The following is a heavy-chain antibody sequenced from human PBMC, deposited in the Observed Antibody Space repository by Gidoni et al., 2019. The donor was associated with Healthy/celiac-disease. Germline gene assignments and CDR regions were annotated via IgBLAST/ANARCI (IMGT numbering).Heavy chain of an antibody. V-gene: IGHV1-2*02. J-gene: IGHJ6*02. D-gene: IGHD2-2*02. CDR2: INPNSGGT. Sequence: QVQLVQSGAEVQKPGASVKVSCTASGYPFTGYYLPWVRQAPGQGPEWRGWINPNSGGTNDAQKLQGRVTMTRETSISTAYMGLSRLRSDDTAVYDCARDRVVPAAIKRGYYYYGMDVWGQGTTVTVSS. CDR1: GYPFTGYY. CDR3: ARDRVVPAAIKRGYYYYGMDV.